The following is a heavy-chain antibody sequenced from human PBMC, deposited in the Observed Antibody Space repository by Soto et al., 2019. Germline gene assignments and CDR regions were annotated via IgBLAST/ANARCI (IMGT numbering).Heavy chain of an antibody. CDR2: ISSGSKTI. J-gene: IGHJ5*01. CDR1: GFTFSGYS. CDR3: ARAHEVAWFDS. D-gene: IGHD2-15*01. V-gene: IGHV3-48*02. Sequence: GGSLRLSCAASGFTFSGYSVNWVRQAPGKGLGWISYISSGSKTIYYADSVKGRFIVSRDNAKNSQYLQMSSLRDEDTAVYYCARAHEVAWFDSWGLGTLVTSPQ.